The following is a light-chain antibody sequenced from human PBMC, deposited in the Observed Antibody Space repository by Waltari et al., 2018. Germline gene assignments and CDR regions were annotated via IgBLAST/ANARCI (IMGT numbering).Light chain of an antibody. CDR3: GTWDNSLSAVV. J-gene: IGLJ2*01. Sequence: QSVLTQPPSVSAAPGQKVTITCSGSSSNIGNNYVCRYQHHPGTAPKLLIYDNNRRPSGIPDRFPGSKSGTSATLHITGLQTGDEADYYCGTWDNSLSAVVFGGGTKLTVL. CDR1: SSNIGNNY. CDR2: DNN. V-gene: IGLV1-51*01.